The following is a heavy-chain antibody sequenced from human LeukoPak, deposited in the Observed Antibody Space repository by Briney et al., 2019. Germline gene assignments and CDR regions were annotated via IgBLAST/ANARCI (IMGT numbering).Heavy chain of an antibody. CDR2: IYYSGST. CDR1: GGSISYYY. Sequence: PSETLSLTGTVSGGSISYYYWSWIRQPPGKGLELIGYIYYSGSTNYNPSLKSRVTISVDTSKNQFSLKLTSVTAADTAVYYCARVCSSRKAFDIWGQGTMVTVSS. D-gene: IGHD3-10*02. J-gene: IGHJ3*02. CDR3: ARVCSSRKAFDI. V-gene: IGHV4-59*01.